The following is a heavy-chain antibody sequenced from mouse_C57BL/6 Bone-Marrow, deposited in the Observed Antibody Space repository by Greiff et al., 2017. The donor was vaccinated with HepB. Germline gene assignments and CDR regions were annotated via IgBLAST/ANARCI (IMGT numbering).Heavy chain of an antibody. CDR3: AREIDSSCPGY. D-gene: IGHD3-2*02. CDR2: IYPGSGST. CDR1: GYTFTSYW. J-gene: IGHJ2*01. V-gene: IGHV1-55*01. Sequence: QVQLQQPGAELVKPGASVKMSCKASGYTFTSYWITWVKQRPGQGLEWIGDIYPGSGSTNYNEKFKSKATLTVDKSSSTAYMQLSSLTSEDSAVYYCAREIDSSCPGYWGQGTTLTVSS.